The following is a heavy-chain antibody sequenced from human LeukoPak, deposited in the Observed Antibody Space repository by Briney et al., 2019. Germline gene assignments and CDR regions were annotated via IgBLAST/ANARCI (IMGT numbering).Heavy chain of an antibody. D-gene: IGHD2-2*01. CDR2: INHSGST. J-gene: IGHJ4*02. CDR1: GGSFSGYY. V-gene: IGHV4-34*01. CDR3: ARSVFRYQLLSAGGYYFDY. Sequence: PSETLSLTCAVYGGSFSGYYWSWIRQPPGKGLEWLGEINHSGSTNYNPSLKSRVTISVDTSKNQFSLKLSSVTAADTAVYYCARSVFRYQLLSAGGYYFDYWGQGTLVTVSS.